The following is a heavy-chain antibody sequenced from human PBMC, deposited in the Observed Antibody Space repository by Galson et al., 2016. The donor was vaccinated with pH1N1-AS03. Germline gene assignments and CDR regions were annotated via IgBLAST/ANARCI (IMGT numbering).Heavy chain of an antibody. D-gene: IGHD1-26*01. J-gene: IGHJ4*02. CDR1: GDSISSTPYY. V-gene: IGHV4-39*07. CDR2: IYFRGAT. Sequence: SETLSLTCTVSGDSISSTPYYWGWIRQPPGKGLEWIGTIYFRGATYYSPSLKSRVTISIVSSKNLFSLRLSSVTAADTAVYYCARHVGGSYPNNLDSWGQGTLVIVSS. CDR3: ARHVGGSYPNNLDS.